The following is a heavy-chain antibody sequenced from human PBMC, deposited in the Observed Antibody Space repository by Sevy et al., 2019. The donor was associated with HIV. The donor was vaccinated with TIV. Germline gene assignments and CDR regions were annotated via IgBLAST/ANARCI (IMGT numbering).Heavy chain of an antibody. CDR3: AKEEEPAADYADYVPNAFDI. D-gene: IGHD4-17*01. V-gene: IGHV3-23*01. CDR1: GFTFRSYA. Sequence: GGSLRLSCAVSGFTFRSYAMSWVRQAPGKGLEWVSSISGPGALTYYAESVKGRFTISRDNSKNTLFLQMNSLRAEDTALYYCAKEEEPAADYADYVPNAFDIWGQGTMVTVSS. CDR2: ISGPGALT. J-gene: IGHJ3*02.